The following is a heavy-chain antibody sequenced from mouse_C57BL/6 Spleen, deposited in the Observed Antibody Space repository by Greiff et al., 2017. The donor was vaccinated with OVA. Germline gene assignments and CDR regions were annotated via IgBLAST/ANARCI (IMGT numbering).Heavy chain of an antibody. V-gene: IGHV5-16*01. Sequence: EVKLEESEGGLVQPGSSMKLSCTASGFTFSDYYMAWVRQVPEKGLEWVANINYDGSSTYYLDSLKSRFIISRDNAKNILYLQMSSLKSEDTATYYCARDRWGYGSSYDWYFDVWGTGTTVTVSS. D-gene: IGHD1-1*01. CDR3: ARDRWGYGSSYDWYFDV. CDR2: INYDGSST. J-gene: IGHJ1*03. CDR1: GFTFSDYY.